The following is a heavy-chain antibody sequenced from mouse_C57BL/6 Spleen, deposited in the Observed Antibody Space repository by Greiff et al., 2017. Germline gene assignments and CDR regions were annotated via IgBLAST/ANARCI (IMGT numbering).Heavy chain of an antibody. CDR2: IYPRDGST. V-gene: IGHV1-85*01. Sequence: QVQLKESGPELVKPGASVKLSCKASGYTFTSYDINWVKQKPGQGLEWIGWIYPRDGSTKYNEKFKGKATLTVDASSSTAYMELHSLTSEDSAVYFCAREEGGTVYWYFDVWGTGTTVTVSS. CDR3: AREEGGTVYWYFDV. D-gene: IGHD4-1*01. CDR1: GYTFTSYD. J-gene: IGHJ1*03.